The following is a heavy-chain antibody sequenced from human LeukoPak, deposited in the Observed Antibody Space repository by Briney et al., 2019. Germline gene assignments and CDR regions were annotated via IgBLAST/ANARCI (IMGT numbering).Heavy chain of an antibody. V-gene: IGHV3-9*01. CDR3: AKVHSSGWYMFND. Sequence: GRSLRLSCAASGFTFDDYAMHWVRQAPGKGLEWVSGIIWNSGSIGYADSVKGRFTISRDNAKNSLYLQMNSLRAEDTALYYCAKVHSSGWYMFNDWGQGTLVTVSS. CDR2: IIWNSGSI. J-gene: IGHJ4*02. CDR1: GFTFDDYA. D-gene: IGHD6-19*01.